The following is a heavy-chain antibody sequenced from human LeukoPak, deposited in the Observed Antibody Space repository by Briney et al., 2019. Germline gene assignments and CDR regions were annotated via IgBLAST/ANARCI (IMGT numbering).Heavy chain of an antibody. J-gene: IGHJ4*02. CDR3: AGHHPRNTVDF. CDR2: ISDIGSI. CDR1: GGSISSYY. D-gene: IGHD2/OR15-2a*01. V-gene: IGHV4-59*08. Sequence: SETLSLTCTVAGGSISSYYWSLIRQPPGKGLEWIAYISDIGSINYNPSLKSRVTISLDTSKNQFSLKLSSVTAADTAVYYCAGHHPRNTVDFWGQGTLVTVSS.